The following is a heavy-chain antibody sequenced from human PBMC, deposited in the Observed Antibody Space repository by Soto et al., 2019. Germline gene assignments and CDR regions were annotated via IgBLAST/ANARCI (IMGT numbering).Heavy chain of an antibody. CDR2: INPNSGGT. Sequence: ASVKVSCKASGYTFTGYYMHWVRQARGQGLEWMGWINPNSGGTNYAQKFQGRVTMTRDTSISTAYMELSRLRSDDTAVYYCARPQELVLYYYGMDVWGQGTTVTVSS. V-gene: IGHV1-2*02. D-gene: IGHD2-15*01. J-gene: IGHJ6*02. CDR1: GYTFTGYY. CDR3: ARPQELVLYYYGMDV.